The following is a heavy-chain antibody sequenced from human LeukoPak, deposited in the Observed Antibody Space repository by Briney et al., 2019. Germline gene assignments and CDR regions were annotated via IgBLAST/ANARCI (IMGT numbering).Heavy chain of an antibody. CDR1: GYTFTSYY. V-gene: IGHV1-46*01. J-gene: IGHJ6*02. Sequence: ASVKVSCKASGYTFTSYYMHWVRQAPGQGLEWMGIINPSGGSTSYAQKFQGRVTMTRDTSTSTVYMELSSLRSEDTVVCYCARDGNLGSQARDSRSWYLTISPQYDYGRDVGGEGTTVTV. D-gene: IGHD6-13*01. CDR2: INPSGGST. CDR3: ARDGNLGSQARDSRSWYLTISPQYDYGRDV.